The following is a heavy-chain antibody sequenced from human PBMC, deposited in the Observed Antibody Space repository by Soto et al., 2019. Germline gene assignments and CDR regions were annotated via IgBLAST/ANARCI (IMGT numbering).Heavy chain of an antibody. CDR1: GFTFDVYA. V-gene: IGHV3-23*01. CDR3: AKDVALVRGVISYDY. CDR2: ISGSGDST. J-gene: IGHJ4*02. Sequence: PGGSLRLSCAASGFTFDVYAMSWVRQAPGKGLEWVSIISGSGDSTYYADSVKGRFTISRDNSKNTLYLQMNSLRADDSAVYYCAKDVALVRGVISYDYWGQGTLVTVSS. D-gene: IGHD3-10*01.